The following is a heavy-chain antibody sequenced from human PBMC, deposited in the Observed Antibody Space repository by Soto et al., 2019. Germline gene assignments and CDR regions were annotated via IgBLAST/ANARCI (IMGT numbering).Heavy chain of an antibody. Sequence: EVQLVESGGGLVQPGGSVRLSCAASGVTVSNNYMSWVRQAPGKGLEWVSVIYSGGRTYYADSVKGRFIISRDSSKNTLYLQMNSLRAEDTAVYYCARDTYDDYRGQGTLVTVSS. V-gene: IGHV3-66*01. CDR3: ARDTYDDY. D-gene: IGHD3-3*01. CDR2: IYSGGRT. CDR1: GVTVSNNY. J-gene: IGHJ4*02.